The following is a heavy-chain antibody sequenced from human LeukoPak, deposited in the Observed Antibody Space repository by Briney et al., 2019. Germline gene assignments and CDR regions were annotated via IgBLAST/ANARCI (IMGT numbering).Heavy chain of an antibody. CDR1: GFTFSNFW. D-gene: IGHD1-26*01. J-gene: IGHJ6*02. CDR2: IKQDETEK. V-gene: IGHV3-7*03. Sequence: GGSLRLSCTASGFTFSNFWMGWVRQAPGKGLEWVANIKQDETEKFYLGSVKGRFTISRDNAKNSLYLQMNSLRADDTAVYYCAKGMWDGYYFYYIMDVWGQGTTVTVSS. CDR3: AKGMWDGYYFYYIMDV.